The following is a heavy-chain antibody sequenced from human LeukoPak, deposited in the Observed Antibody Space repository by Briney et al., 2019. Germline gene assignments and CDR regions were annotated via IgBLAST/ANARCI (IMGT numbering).Heavy chain of an antibody. V-gene: IGHV3-30-3*01. CDR3: ARTRFDY. CDR2: ISYDGSNK. J-gene: IGHJ4*02. Sequence: LEWVAVISYDGSNKYYADSVQARFTISSDNSKNTLYLQMNSLRAEDTAAYYCARTRFDYWGQGTLVTVSS.